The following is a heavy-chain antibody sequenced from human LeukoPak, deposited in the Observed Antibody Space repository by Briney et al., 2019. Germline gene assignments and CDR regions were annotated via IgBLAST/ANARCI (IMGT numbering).Heavy chain of an antibody. CDR2: IYHSGST. Sequence: SETLSLTCIVSGSSISSGYYWGWIRQPPGKGLEWIGSIYHSGSTYYNPSLKSRVTISVDTSKNQFSLKLSSVTAADTAVYYCARDLVISGYDYTSFDYWGQGTLVTVSS. J-gene: IGHJ4*02. CDR3: ARDLVISGYDYTSFDY. D-gene: IGHD5-12*01. V-gene: IGHV4-38-2*02. CDR1: GSSISSGYY.